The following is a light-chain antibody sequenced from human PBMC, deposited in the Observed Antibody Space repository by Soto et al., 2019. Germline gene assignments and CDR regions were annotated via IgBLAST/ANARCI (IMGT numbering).Light chain of an antibody. J-gene: IGKJ1*01. Sequence: EIVLTQSPGTLSLSPGDRATLSCRASQSLSRSSLAWYQQKPGRAPRLLIYGASSRATGIPDRFSGSGSGNDFTLTISRLEPEDFAVYYCQQYGSSPRTFGQGTKVEIK. V-gene: IGKV3-20*01. CDR3: QQYGSSPRT. CDR1: QSLSRSS. CDR2: GAS.